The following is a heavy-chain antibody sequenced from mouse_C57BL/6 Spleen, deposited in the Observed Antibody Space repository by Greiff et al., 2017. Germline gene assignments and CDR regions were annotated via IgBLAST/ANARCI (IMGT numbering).Heavy chain of an antibody. Sequence: QVQLQQPGAELVRPGSSVKLSCKASGYTFTSYWMHWVKQRPIQGLEWIGNIDPSDSETHYNQKFKDKATLTVDKSSSTAYMQLSSLTSEDSAVYYCARATVVASRIFNYAMDYWGQGTSVTVSS. D-gene: IGHD1-1*01. V-gene: IGHV1-52*01. CDR3: ARATVVASRIFNYAMDY. CDR2: IDPSDSET. J-gene: IGHJ4*01. CDR1: GYTFTSYW.